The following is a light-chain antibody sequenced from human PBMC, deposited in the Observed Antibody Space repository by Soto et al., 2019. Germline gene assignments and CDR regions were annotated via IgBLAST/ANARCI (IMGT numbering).Light chain of an antibody. CDR1: QSIGSSY. CDR3: HQYSSSPIT. J-gene: IGKJ5*01. CDR2: GAS. V-gene: IGKV3-20*01. Sequence: EVVLTQSPGTLSLSPGERATLSCRASQSIGSSYLAWYQQKPGQAPRLLIYGASSRATGIPDRFSGGGSGTDFSLTTSRLDPEVFAVYYCHQYSSSPITFGQGTRLEIK.